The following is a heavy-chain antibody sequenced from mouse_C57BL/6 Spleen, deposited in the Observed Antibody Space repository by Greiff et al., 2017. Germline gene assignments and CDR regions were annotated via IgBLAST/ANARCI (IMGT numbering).Heavy chain of an antibody. D-gene: IGHD4-1*01. J-gene: IGHJ1*03. Sequence: QVQLQQPGAELVRPGSSLKFSVKASGSPFTRYWLDWLKRRPGQGLDGFGNIYPSDSETHYNQKFKDKATFTVDTSSSTAYMQLSSLTSEDSAVYYCARERTGTRDWYFDVWGTGTTVTVSS. CDR3: ARERTGTRDWYFDV. CDR2: IYPSDSET. V-gene: IGHV1-61*01. CDR1: GSPFTRYW.